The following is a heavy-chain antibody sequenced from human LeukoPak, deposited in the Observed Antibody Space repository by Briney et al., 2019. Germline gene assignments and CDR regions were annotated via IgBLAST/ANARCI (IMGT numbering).Heavy chain of an antibody. CDR2: INSDGSST. CDR1: GFTFSSYW. V-gene: IGHV3-74*01. Sequence: GGSLRLSCAASGFTFSSYWMHWVRQAPGKGLVGVSRINSDGSSTSYADSVKGRFTISRDNAKNTLYLQMNSLRAEDTAVYYCARDGSGSHYAFDIWGQRTMVTVSS. D-gene: IGHD3-10*01. CDR3: ARDGSGSHYAFDI. J-gene: IGHJ3*02.